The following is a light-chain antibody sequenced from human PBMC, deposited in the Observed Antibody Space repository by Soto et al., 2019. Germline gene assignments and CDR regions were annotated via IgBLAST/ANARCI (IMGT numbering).Light chain of an antibody. V-gene: IGLV2-8*01. CDR2: EVV. CDR1: KNDIGVYDF. J-gene: IGLJ1*01. CDR3: KSYAGSNTYV. Sequence: QSALTQPPSASGPAGQSVTISCTGTKNDIGVYDFVSWYQHHPGKAPRLIIYEVVQRPSGVPDRFSGSKSGNTASLTVSGLQAADEADYFCKSYAGSNTYVFGRGTKVTVL.